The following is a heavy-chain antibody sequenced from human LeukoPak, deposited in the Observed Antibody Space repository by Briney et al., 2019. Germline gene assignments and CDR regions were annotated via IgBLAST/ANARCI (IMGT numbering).Heavy chain of an antibody. J-gene: IGHJ4*02. CDR3: ARGGDSSGSSKALFDY. CDR2: ISGSGGST. Sequence: GGSLRLSCAASGFTFSSYAMSWVRQAPGKGLEWVSAISGSGGSTYYADSVKGRFTISRDNAKNTLYLQMYSLRAEDTAVYYCARGGDSSGSSKALFDYWGQGNLVTVSS. D-gene: IGHD3-22*01. V-gene: IGHV3-23*01. CDR1: GFTFSSYA.